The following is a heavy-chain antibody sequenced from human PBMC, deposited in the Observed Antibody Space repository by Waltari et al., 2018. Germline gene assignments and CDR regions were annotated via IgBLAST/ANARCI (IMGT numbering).Heavy chain of an antibody. V-gene: IGHV4-34*01. D-gene: IGHD5-12*01. CDR3: ARPRWDMVASKARWFDP. J-gene: IGHJ5*02. CDR2: SNHSGST. Sequence: QVQLQQWGAGLLKPSETLSLTCAVYGGSFSGYYWSWIRQPPGKGLEGIGESNHSGSTNYNPSPKSRGTISVYTSKNQFALKLSSVTAADTAVYYCARPRWDMVASKARWFDPWGQGTLVTVSS. CDR1: GGSFSGYY.